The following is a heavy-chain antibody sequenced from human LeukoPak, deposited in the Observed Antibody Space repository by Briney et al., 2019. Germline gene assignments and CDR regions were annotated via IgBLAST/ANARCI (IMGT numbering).Heavy chain of an antibody. CDR1: GGSISSGGYY. V-gene: IGHV4-31*03. Sequence: SETLSLTCTVSGGSISSGGYYWSWIRQHPGKGLEWIGYIYYSGSTYYNPSLKSRVTISVDTPKNQFSLKLSSVTAADTAVYYCARDTVYCSSTSCYTNWFDPWGQGTLVTVSS. J-gene: IGHJ5*02. CDR2: IYYSGST. D-gene: IGHD2-2*02. CDR3: ARDTVYCSSTSCYTNWFDP.